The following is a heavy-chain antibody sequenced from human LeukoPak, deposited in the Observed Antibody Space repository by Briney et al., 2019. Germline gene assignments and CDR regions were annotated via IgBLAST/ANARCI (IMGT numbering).Heavy chain of an antibody. CDR1: GGSVSSYY. V-gene: IGHV4-59*02. Sequence: SETLSLTCTVSGGSVSSYYWSWIRQTPEKGLEWIGYMSYSGRTDYGPSLKSRVTMSVDTSKNQFSLKMSYVTAADTGVYYCARGGEGSGSYYNYLDFDYWGQGTLVTVSS. D-gene: IGHD3-10*01. CDR2: MSYSGRT. CDR3: ARGGEGSGSYYNYLDFDY. J-gene: IGHJ4*02.